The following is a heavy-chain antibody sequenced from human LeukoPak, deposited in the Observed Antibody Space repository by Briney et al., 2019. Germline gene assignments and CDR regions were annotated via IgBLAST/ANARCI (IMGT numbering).Heavy chain of an antibody. CDR3: ARIFIVLVPAAMDY. V-gene: IGHV3-23*01. D-gene: IGHD2-2*01. J-gene: IGHJ4*02. Sequence: GGSLRLSRAASRFTFSTYAMSWVRQAPGKGLEWVSTVTSSGGSTYYTDSVKGRFTISRDNSKNTLYLQMNSLRAEDTAVYYCARIFIVLVPAAMDYWGQGTLVTVSS. CDR1: RFTFSTYA. CDR2: VTSSGGST.